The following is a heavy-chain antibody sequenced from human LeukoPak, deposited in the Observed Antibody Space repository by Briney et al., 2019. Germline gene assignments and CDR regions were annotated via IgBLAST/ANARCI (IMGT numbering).Heavy chain of an antibody. V-gene: IGHV4-34*01. J-gene: IGHJ5*02. D-gene: IGHD3-10*01. Sequence: SETLSLTCAVYGGSFSGYYWSWIRQPPGKGLEWIGEINHSGSTNYNPSLKSRVTISVDTSKNQFSLKLSSVTAADTAVYYCARGGRSITTVRGVIITRWFDPWGQGTLVTVSS. CDR1: GGSFSGYY. CDR2: INHSGST. CDR3: ARGGRSITTVRGVIITRWFDP.